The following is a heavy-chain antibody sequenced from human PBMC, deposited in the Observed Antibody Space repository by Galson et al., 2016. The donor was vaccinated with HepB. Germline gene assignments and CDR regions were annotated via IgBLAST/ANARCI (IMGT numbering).Heavy chain of an antibody. CDR3: ATDGDFLMGLHF. D-gene: IGHD3-9*01. CDR2: IIPSFATP. V-gene: IGHV1-69*13. CDR1: GGTFSSNV. Sequence: SVKVSCKASGGTFSSNVFSWVRLAPGQGLEWLGGIIPSFATPSYAQKFQGRVTITADESTSTAYMELTSLRSEDTAIYYCATDGDFLMGLHFWGQGTLVAVST. J-gene: IGHJ4*02.